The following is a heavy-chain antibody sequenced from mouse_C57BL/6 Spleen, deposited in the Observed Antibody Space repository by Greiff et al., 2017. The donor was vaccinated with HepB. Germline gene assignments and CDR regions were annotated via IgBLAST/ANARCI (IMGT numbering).Heavy chain of an antibody. CDR1: GYTFTSYW. Sequence: QVQLQQSGAELVRPGSSVKLSCKASGYTFTSYWMDWVKQRPGQGLEWIGNIYPSDSETHYNQKFKDKATLTVDKSSSTAYMQLSSLTSEDSAVYYRARGGSSSYYYAMDYWGQGTSVTVSS. D-gene: IGHD1-1*01. CDR2: IYPSDSET. CDR3: ARGGSSSYYYAMDY. J-gene: IGHJ4*01. V-gene: IGHV1-61*01.